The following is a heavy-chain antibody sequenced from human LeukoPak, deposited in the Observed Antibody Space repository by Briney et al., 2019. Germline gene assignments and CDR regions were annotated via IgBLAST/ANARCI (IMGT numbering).Heavy chain of an antibody. CDR1: GGSISSSSYY. CDR2: IYYSGST. J-gene: IGHJ4*02. D-gene: IGHD3-16*02. CDR3: ARDEAITFGGVIVMLDY. V-gene: IGHV4-39*07. Sequence: PSETLSLTCTVSGGSISSSSYYWGWIRQPPGKRLEWIGSIYYSGSTYYNPSLKSRVTISVDTSKNQFSLKLSSVTAADTAVYYCARDEAITFGGVIVMLDYWGQGTLVTVSS.